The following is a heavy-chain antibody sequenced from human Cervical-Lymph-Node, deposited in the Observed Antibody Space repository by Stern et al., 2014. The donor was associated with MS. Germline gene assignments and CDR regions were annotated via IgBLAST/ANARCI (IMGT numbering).Heavy chain of an antibody. CDR2: ISWNGGSS. D-gene: IGHD3-16*02. J-gene: IGHJ3*02. V-gene: IGHV3-9*01. Sequence: QLVESGGGLVQPGRSLRLSCVASGFTFDDSAMHWVRPAPGKGLEWVSGISWNGGSSNSADSVKHRVTISRDNAKNSLYLQMSSLRPEDTAFYYCAKTLGRSYHDPFDMWGQGTMVIVSS. CDR3: AKTLGRSYHDPFDM. CDR1: GFTFDDSA.